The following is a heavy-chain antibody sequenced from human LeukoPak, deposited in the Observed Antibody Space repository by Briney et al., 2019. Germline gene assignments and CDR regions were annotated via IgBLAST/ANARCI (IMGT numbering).Heavy chain of an antibody. CDR2: IGSSVNTT. D-gene: IGHD3-9*01. CDR1: GFTFSNYA. Sequence: PGGSLRPACAASGFTFSNYALSWVRQAPGKGLEGVSSIGSSVNTTHYADSVKGRFTISIDNSKNTLYLQMNSLRAEDTAIYYCARDQAFDWFYYYYGMDVWGLGTTVIVSS. V-gene: IGHV3-23*01. CDR3: ARDQAFDWFYYYYGMDV. J-gene: IGHJ6*02.